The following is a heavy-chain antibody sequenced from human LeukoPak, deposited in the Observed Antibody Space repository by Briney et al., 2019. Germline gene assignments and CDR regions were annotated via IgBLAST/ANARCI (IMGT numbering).Heavy chain of an antibody. CDR2: IYYSGNT. D-gene: IGHD1-26*01. CDR1: GYSISSGYY. J-gene: IGHJ5*02. CDR3: ARSSENYFGP. Sequence: SETLSLTCTVSGYSISSGYYWGWIRQPPGKGLEWIGEIYYSGNTKYNPSLNSRVTTSVDTSKNQFSLRLSSVTTADTAVYYCARSSENYFGPWGQGTLVSVSS. V-gene: IGHV4-61*01.